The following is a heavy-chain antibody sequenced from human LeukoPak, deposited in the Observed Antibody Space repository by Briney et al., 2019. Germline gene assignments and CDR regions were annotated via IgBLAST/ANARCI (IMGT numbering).Heavy chain of an antibody. J-gene: IGHJ4*02. Sequence: PGGSLRLSCAASGFTFTRYGMVWVRQAPGKGLEWVSYISGSTSAVYYADSVRGRFTISRDNAKNSLYLQMNSLRDDDTAVYYCARRERQSANYYYFDYWSQGTLVTVSS. CDR3: ARRERQSANYYYFDY. V-gene: IGHV3-48*02. CDR1: GFTFTRYG. D-gene: IGHD4/OR15-4a*01. CDR2: ISGSTSAV.